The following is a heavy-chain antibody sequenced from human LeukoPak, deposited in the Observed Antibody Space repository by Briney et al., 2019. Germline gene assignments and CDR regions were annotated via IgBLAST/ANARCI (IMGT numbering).Heavy chain of an antibody. V-gene: IGHV3-30-3*01. CDR3: ARDRGGRWLQVYYFDY. CDR2: ISCDGSNK. J-gene: IGHJ4*02. Sequence: PGRSLRLSCAASGFTFSSYAMHWVRQAPGKGLEWVAVISCDGSNKYYADSVKGRFTISRDNSKNTLYLRVNSLRAEDTAMYYCARDRGGRWLQVYYFDYWGQGTLVTVSS. D-gene: IGHD5-24*01. CDR1: GFTFSSYA.